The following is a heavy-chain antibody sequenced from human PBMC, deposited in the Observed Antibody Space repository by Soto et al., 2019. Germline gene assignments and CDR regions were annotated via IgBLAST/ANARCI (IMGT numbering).Heavy chain of an antibody. V-gene: IGHV1-18*01. CDR2: ISAYNGNT. CDR1: GYTFTSYG. D-gene: IGHD3-3*01. J-gene: IGHJ4*02. Sequence: AASVKVSCKASGYTFTSYGISWVRQAPGQGLEWMGWISAYNGNTNYAQKLQGRVTMTTDTSTSTAYMELRSLRSDDTAVYYCARVYDFWSGYENDYWGQGTLVTVSS. CDR3: ARVYDFWSGYENDY.